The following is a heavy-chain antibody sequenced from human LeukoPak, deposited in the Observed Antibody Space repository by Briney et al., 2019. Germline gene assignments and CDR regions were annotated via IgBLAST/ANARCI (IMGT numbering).Heavy chain of an antibody. V-gene: IGHV4-38-2*01. Sequence: SETLSLTCAVSGYSLNSGYYWGWIRQPPGKGLEWIGSIYHSGSTYYNPSLKSRVTISVDTSKNQFSLKLSSVTAAHTAVYYCARAEDYYDSSAYYIFDYWGQGTLVTVSS. CDR3: ARAEDYYDSSAYYIFDY. D-gene: IGHD3-22*01. CDR2: IYHSGST. CDR1: GYSLNSGYY. J-gene: IGHJ4*02.